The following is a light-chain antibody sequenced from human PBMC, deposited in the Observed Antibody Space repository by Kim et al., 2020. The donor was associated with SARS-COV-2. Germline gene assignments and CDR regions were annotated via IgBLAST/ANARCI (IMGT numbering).Light chain of an antibody. CDR3: QQANSFPIT. J-gene: IGKJ5*01. V-gene: IGKV1-12*01. CDR2: AAS. CDR1: QSISSW. Sequence: DIQMTQSPSSVSASVGDRVTITCRASQSISSWLVWYQQKPGRAPKFLIYAASSLQSGVPSRFSGSGSGTDFTLTISSLQPEDSATYYCQQANSFPITFGQGTRLEIK.